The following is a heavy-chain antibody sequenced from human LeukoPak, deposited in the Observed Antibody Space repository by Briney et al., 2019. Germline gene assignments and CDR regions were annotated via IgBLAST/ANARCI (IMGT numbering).Heavy chain of an antibody. CDR3: AKTGYSSGWSYFFDY. V-gene: IGHV3-23*01. CDR1: GFTFSSYA. CDR2: ISGSGGST. Sequence: PGGSLRLSCAASGFTFSSYAMSWVRQAPGKGLEWVSAISGSGGSTYYADSVKGRFTISRDNSKNTLYLQMNSLRAEDTAVYYCAKTGYSSGWSYFFDYWGQGTLVTVPS. D-gene: IGHD6-19*01. J-gene: IGHJ4*02.